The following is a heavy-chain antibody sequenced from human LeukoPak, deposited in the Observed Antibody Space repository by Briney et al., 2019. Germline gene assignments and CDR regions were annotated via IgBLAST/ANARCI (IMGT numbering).Heavy chain of an antibody. Sequence: GGSLRLSCAASGFTFSDYYMSWIRQAPGKGREGVSYISSSGSTIYYADSVKGRFTISRDNAKNSLYLQMNSLRAEDTAVYYCARDSDYGDYGDPSDYWGQGTLVTVSS. J-gene: IGHJ4*02. CDR2: ISSSGSTI. CDR1: GFTFSDYY. CDR3: ARDSDYGDYGDPSDY. V-gene: IGHV3-11*01. D-gene: IGHD4-17*01.